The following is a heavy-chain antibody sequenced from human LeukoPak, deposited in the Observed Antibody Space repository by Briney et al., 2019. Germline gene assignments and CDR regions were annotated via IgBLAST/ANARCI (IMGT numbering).Heavy chain of an antibody. Sequence: PGGSLRLSCAAPGFSFSSDWMYWVRQAPGKGLVWVSRINSDGDTDYADAVKGRFNISRDNAKNTLYLQMNSLRAEDTAVYHCVKGAPMDYWGQGTLVTVSS. CDR2: INSDGDT. V-gene: IGHV3-74*01. J-gene: IGHJ4*02. CDR3: VKGAPMDY. CDR1: GFSFSSDW.